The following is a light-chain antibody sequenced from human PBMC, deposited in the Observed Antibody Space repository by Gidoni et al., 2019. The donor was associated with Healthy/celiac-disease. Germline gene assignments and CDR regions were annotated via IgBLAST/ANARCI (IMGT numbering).Light chain of an antibody. CDR2: SAS. V-gene: IGKV1-39*01. CDR1: QSISSY. J-gene: IGKJ1*01. CDR3: QQSYSTPRT. Sequence: DIKMTQSPSSLSASVGDRVTITCRASQSISSYLNWYQQKPGKAPKLLIYSASSLQSGVPSRFSGIGSGTDFTLTISSLQPEDFATYYCQQSYSTPRTFGQGTKVEIK.